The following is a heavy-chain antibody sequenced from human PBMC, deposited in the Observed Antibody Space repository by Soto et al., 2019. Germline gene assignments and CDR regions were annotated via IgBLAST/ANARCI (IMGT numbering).Heavy chain of an antibody. CDR2: IYYSGST. V-gene: IGHV4-39*01. D-gene: IGHD6-13*01. J-gene: IGHJ4*02. CDR3: ARQYGYSSSWYIFGPDY. Sequence: PSDTLSLTCTVSGGSISSSSYYWGWIRQPPGKGLEWIGSIYYSGSTYYNPSLKSRVTISVDTSKNQFSLKLSSVTAADTAVYYCARQYGYSSSWYIFGPDYWGQGTLVTVSS. CDR1: GGSISSSSYY.